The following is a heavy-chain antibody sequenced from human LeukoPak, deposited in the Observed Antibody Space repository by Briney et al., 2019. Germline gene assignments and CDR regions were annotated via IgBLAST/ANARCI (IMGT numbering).Heavy chain of an antibody. Sequence: GGSLRLSCAASGFTSSNYNMNWVRQAPGKGLEWVSAISGSGGSTYYADSVKGRFTISRDNSKNTLYLQMNSLRAEDTAVYYCATLSYSSSWWGQGTLVTVSS. J-gene: IGHJ4*02. V-gene: IGHV3-23*01. CDR2: ISGSGGST. CDR3: ATLSYSSSW. CDR1: GFTSSNYN. D-gene: IGHD6-13*01.